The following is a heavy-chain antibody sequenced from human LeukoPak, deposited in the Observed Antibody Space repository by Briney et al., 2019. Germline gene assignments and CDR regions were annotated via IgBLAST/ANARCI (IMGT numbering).Heavy chain of an antibody. V-gene: IGHV3-30-3*01. CDR2: ISYDGTNK. D-gene: IGHD2-21*02. J-gene: IGHJ1*01. CDR3: ARDCGGDCYGQYFQH. Sequence: GGSLRLSCAASGFTFSTYVMHWVRQAPGKGLEWVAVISYDGTNKYYADSVKGRFTISRDNAKNSLYLQMNSLRAEDTAVYYCARDCGGDCYGQYFQHWGQGTLVTVSS. CDR1: GFTFSTYV.